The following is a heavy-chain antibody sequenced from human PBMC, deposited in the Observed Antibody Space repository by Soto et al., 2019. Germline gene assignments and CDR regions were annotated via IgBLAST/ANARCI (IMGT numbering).Heavy chain of an antibody. J-gene: IGHJ4*02. CDR3: AKDEAYSYGEFEY. CDR1: GVTFSSYA. D-gene: IGHD5-18*01. CDR2: ISGSGGRT. Sequence: GGSLRLSCAAAGVTFSSYAMSWVRQAPGKGLEWVSAISGSGGRTYYADSVKGRFTISRDNSKNTLYLQMNSLRAEDTAVYYCAKDEAYSYGEFEYWGQGTLVTVS. V-gene: IGHV3-23*01.